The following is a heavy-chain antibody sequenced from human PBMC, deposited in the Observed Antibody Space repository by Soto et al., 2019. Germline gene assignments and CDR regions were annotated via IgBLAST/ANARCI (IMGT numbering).Heavy chain of an antibody. CDR1: GFTFNNYA. CDR3: AKAVVYSGSDALDY. CDR2: ISASGGST. V-gene: IGHV3-23*01. J-gene: IGHJ4*02. D-gene: IGHD5-12*01. Sequence: GGSLRLSCAASGFTFNNYAMSWVRQAPGKGLEWVSAISASGGSTHYADSVKGRFTISRDTSKNTLYLQMNSLTAEDTAVYYCAKAVVYSGSDALDYWGQGTLVTVSS.